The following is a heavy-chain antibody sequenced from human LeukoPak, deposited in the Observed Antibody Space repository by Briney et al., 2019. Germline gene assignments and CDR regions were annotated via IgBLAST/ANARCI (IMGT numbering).Heavy chain of an antibody. V-gene: IGHV4-34*01. CDR2: INHSGST. CDR3: AKAYHSSGWYNYLEY. J-gene: IGHJ4*02. Sequence: SESLSLTCVSYGGPLRGYSGSWIRHPPGKGLDWIGEINHSGSTNYNPSLKSRVTISVDTSKNQFSLKLSSVTAADTAVYYCAKAYHSSGWYNYLEYWGQGTLVTVSS. CDR1: GGPLRGYS. D-gene: IGHD6-19*01.